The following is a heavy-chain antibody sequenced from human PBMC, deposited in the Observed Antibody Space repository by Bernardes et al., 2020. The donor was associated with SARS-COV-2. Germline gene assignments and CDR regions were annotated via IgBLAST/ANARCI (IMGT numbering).Heavy chain of an antibody. CDR3: ARDAEYTSTMSWLDP. CDR2: ISAGNGDT. D-gene: IGHD2-2*01. Sequence: ASVKVSCKASGYTFTYYAIHWVRQAPGQRLEWMGWISAGNGDTKYSQKFQGRVTFTRDTSASTAYMDLSSLSSEDTAVYYCARDAEYTSTMSWLDPWGQGTLVTVSS. V-gene: IGHV1-3*01. CDR1: GYTFTYYA. J-gene: IGHJ5*02.